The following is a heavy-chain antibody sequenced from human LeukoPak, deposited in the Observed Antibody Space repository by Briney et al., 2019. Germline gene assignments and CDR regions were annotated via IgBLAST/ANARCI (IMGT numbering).Heavy chain of an antibody. CDR2: IRYDGSNK. CDR3: ARDQNRGGWLLSDDAFDI. CDR1: GFTFSSYG. Sequence: GGSLRLSCAASGFTFSSYGMHWVRQAPGKGLEWVAFIRYDGSNKYYADSVKGRFTISRDNSKNTLYLQMNSLRAEDTAVYYCARDQNRGGWLLSDDAFDIWGQGTMVTVSS. D-gene: IGHD6-19*01. J-gene: IGHJ3*02. V-gene: IGHV3-30*02.